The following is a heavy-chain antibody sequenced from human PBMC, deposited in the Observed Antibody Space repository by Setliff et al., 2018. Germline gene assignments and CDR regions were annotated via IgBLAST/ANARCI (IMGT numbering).Heavy chain of an antibody. V-gene: IGHV3-48*03. CDR1: GFTFSNYD. J-gene: IGHJ4*02. D-gene: IGHD7-27*01. CDR2: ISSSGSTI. CDR3: VRDLHWGFDY. Sequence: GGSLRLSCAASGFTFSNYDMNWVRQAPGKGLEWVSYISSSGSTIYYADSVKGRFTVSRDNAKNSLYLQMNSLRAEDTAVYYCVRDLHWGFDYWGLGTLVTVSS.